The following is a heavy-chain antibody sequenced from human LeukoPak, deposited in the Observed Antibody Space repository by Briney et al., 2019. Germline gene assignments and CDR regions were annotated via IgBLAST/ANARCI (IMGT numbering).Heavy chain of an antibody. D-gene: IGHD3-3*01. Sequence: SETLSLTCTASGGSISSYYWSWIRQPPGKGLEWIGYIYYSGSTNYNPSLKSRVTISVDTSKNQFSLKLSSVTAADTAVYYCARRLLLFGVALDAFDIWGQGTMVTVSS. J-gene: IGHJ3*02. V-gene: IGHV4-59*08. CDR2: IYYSGST. CDR1: GGSISSYY. CDR3: ARRLLLFGVALDAFDI.